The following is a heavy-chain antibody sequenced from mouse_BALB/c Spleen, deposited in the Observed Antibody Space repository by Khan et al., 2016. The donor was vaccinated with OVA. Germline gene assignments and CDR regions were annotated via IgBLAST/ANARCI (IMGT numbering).Heavy chain of an antibody. CDR1: GYTFTDYY. Sequence: QVQLQQSGAELARPGASVKLSCKASGYTFTDYYINWVKQRTGQGLEWIGEISPGSGDTYYNERFKGKAILTADQSYSTAYMQLSSLTSEASAVYFCARRNYFGYTFAYWGQGTLVTVSA. D-gene: IGHD1-2*01. CDR3: ARRNYFGYTFAY. J-gene: IGHJ3*01. CDR2: ISPGSGDT. V-gene: IGHV1-77*01.